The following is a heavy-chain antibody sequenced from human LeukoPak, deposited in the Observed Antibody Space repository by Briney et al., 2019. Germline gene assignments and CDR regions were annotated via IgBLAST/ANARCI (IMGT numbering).Heavy chain of an antibody. V-gene: IGHV3-33*08. CDR2: IWYDGSNK. CDR3: ARGSTYHDAFDI. D-gene: IGHD3-10*01. Sequence: GGSLRLSCAASGFTFSSYAMHWVRQAPGKGLEWVAVIWYDGSNKYYADSVKGRFTISRDNSKNTLYLQMNSLRAEDTAVYYCARGSTYHDAFDIWGQGTMVTVSS. CDR1: GFTFSSYA. J-gene: IGHJ3*02.